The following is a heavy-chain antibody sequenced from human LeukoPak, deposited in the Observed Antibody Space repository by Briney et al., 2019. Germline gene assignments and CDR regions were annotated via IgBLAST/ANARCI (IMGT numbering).Heavy chain of an antibody. CDR2: IVYSGST. Sequence: SEALSLTCTVSAGSISSYYWSWIRQPPGKGLEWIGYIVYSGSTNYIPSLKSRVTISVDTSKNQFSLKLSSVTAADTAVYYCARHGNPPVFDYWGQGTLVTVSS. CDR1: AGSISSYY. V-gene: IGHV4-59*08. CDR3: ARHGNPPVFDY. J-gene: IGHJ4*02. D-gene: IGHD4-23*01.